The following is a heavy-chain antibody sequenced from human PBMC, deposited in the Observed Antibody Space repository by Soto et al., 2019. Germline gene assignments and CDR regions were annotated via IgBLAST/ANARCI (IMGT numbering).Heavy chain of an antibody. V-gene: IGHV4-30-2*01. D-gene: IGHD3-3*01. CDR2: IYHSGST. J-gene: IGHJ4*02. CDR1: GGCISSGGYS. Sequence: QLQQQQSGSGLVKPSQTLSLTWSVPGGCISSGGYSWSWIQQPPGKGLESIGYIYHSGSTYYNPSLKSRVTISVDMAENQVSLKVSTVTAADAAVYYCARGPPFGLWGQGTLVTVSS. CDR3: ARGPPFGL.